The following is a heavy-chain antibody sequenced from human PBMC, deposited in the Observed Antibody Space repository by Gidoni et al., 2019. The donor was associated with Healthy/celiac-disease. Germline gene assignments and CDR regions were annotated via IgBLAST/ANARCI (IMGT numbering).Heavy chain of an antibody. CDR3: ARLRVGASMVSAEFGY. Sequence: EVQLVESGGGVVRPGGSLRLSCAASGFTFADYAMSWVRQPPGKGLEWVSGINWNGGSTGYADSVKGRFTISRDNAKNSLYLQMNSLRVEDTALYHCARLRVGASMVSAEFGYWGQGTLVTVSS. V-gene: IGHV3-20*01. J-gene: IGHJ4*02. CDR1: GFTFADYA. D-gene: IGHD1-26*01. CDR2: INWNGGST.